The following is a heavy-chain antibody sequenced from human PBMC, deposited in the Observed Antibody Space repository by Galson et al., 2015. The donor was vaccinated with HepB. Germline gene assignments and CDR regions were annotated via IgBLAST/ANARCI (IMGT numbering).Heavy chain of an antibody. CDR1: GGTFSSYA. J-gene: IGHJ6*02. Sequence: SVKVSCKASGGTFSSYAFSWVRQAPGQGLEWMGGIIPIFGTANYAQKFQGRVTITADESTSTAYMELSSLRSEDTAVYYCARGTVAGYYYYGMDVWGQGTTVTVSS. CDR2: IIPIFGTA. D-gene: IGHD6-19*01. V-gene: IGHV1-69*13. CDR3: ARGTVAGYYYYGMDV.